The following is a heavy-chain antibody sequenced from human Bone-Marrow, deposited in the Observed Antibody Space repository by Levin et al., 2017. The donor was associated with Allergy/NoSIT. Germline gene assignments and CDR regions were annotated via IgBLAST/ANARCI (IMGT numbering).Heavy chain of an antibody. CDR3: GKGVSGSYADSIDV. D-gene: IGHD1-26*01. Sequence: GGSLRLSCAASGFTFNDYTMHWVRQIPGKGLEWVSLISWDGGRAVYADSVEGRFTNSRDNSKNSLYLQMNNLRTEDSGLYYCGKGVSGSYADSIDVWGQGALVTVSS. V-gene: IGHV3-43*01. CDR1: GFTFNDYT. J-gene: IGHJ4*02. CDR2: ISWDGGRA.